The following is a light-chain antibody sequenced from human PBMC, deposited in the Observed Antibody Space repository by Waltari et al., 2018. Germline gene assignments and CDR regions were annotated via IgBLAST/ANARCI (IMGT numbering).Light chain of an antibody. Sequence: DIQMTQSPSTLSASVGDRVTITCRASQSILTWLAWYQQKPGKAPKLLIYKASNLQSGVPSRFSGSGSGIEFTLTISSLQPDDFATYYCQQYSSHYTFGQGTKLEIK. CDR2: KAS. CDR1: QSILTW. CDR3: QQYSSHYT. V-gene: IGKV1-5*03. J-gene: IGKJ2*01.